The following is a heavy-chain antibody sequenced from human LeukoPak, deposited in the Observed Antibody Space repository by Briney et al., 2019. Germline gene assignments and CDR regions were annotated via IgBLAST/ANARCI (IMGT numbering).Heavy chain of an antibody. CDR3: ARGGDGITGETDLFGY. CDR1: GGSFSGYY. CDR2: INHSGST. D-gene: IGHD1-20*01. V-gene: IGHV4-34*01. J-gene: IGHJ4*02. Sequence: NPSETLSLTCAVYGGSFSGYYWSWIRQPPGEGLEWIGEINHSGSTNYNPSLKSRVTISVDTSKNQFSLKLSSVTAADTAVYYCARGGDGITGETDLFGYWGQGTLVTVSS.